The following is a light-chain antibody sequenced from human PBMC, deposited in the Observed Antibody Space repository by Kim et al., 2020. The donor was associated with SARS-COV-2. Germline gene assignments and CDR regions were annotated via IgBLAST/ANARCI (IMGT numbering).Light chain of an antibody. J-gene: IGLJ1*01. CDR3: QAWDRSTYV. Sequence: SYELTQPPSVSVSPGQTASITCSGDKLGDKYACWYQQKPGQSPVLVIYQDSKRTSGIPERFSGSNSGNTATLTISGPQAMDEADYYCQAWDRSTYVFGTG. CDR2: QDS. V-gene: IGLV3-1*01. CDR1: KLGDKY.